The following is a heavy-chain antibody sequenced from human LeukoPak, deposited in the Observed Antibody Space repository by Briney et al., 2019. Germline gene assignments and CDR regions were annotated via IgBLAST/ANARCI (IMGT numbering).Heavy chain of an antibody. Sequence: ASVKVSCKASGYTFSGYYIHWVRQAPGQGLEWMGWINPNSGGTNYAQKFQGRVTMTRDTSISTAYMELSRLRSDDTAAYYCARDQAPRMITFGGPRRWFDPWGQGTLVTVSS. V-gene: IGHV1-2*02. CDR2: INPNSGGT. D-gene: IGHD3-16*01. CDR3: ARDQAPRMITFGGPRRWFDP. J-gene: IGHJ5*02. CDR1: GYTFSGYY.